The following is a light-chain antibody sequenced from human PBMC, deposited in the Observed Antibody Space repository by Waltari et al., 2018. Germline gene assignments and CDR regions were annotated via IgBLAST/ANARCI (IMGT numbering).Light chain of an antibody. J-gene: IGKJ3*01. V-gene: IGKV1-39*01. Sequence: DIQMTQSPSSLSASVGDSVTIPCRASQSINTYLNWYQPKPGKAPELLIYAASSLQSGVPSAFSGSGSGTDFTLTISSLQPEDFATYFCQQGHSPPFTFGPGTKVDIK. CDR3: QQGHSPPFT. CDR2: AAS. CDR1: QSINTY.